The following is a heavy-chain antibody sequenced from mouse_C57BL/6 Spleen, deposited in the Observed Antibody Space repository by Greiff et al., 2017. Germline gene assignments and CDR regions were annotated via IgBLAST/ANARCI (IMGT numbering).Heavy chain of an antibody. CDR3: ARHGGGAMDY. J-gene: IGHJ4*01. Sequence: VQLKESGGGLVQPGGSLKLSCAASGFTFSDYYMYWVRQTPEKRLEWVAYISNGGGSTYYPDTVKGRFTISRDNAKNTLYLQMSRLKSEDTAMYYCARHGGGAMDYWGQGTSVTVSS. CDR1: GFTFSDYY. V-gene: IGHV5-12*01. CDR2: ISNGGGST.